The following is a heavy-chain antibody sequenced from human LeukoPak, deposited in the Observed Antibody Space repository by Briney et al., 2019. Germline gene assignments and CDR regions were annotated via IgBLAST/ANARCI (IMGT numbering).Heavy chain of an antibody. CDR3: ASQEAVAGTLSGNNNAFDI. D-gene: IGHD6-19*01. Sequence: PSETLSLTCTVSGGSISIYYWSWIRQPPGKGLEWIGYIYYSGSTNYNPSLKSRVTISVDTSKNQFSLKLSSVTAADTAVYYCASQEAVAGTLSGNNNAFDIWGQGTMVTASS. CDR1: GGSISIYY. J-gene: IGHJ3*02. CDR2: IYYSGST. V-gene: IGHV4-59*01.